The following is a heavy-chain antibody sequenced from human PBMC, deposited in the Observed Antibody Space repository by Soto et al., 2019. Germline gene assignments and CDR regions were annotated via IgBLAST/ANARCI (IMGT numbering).Heavy chain of an antibody. D-gene: IGHD6-6*01. CDR2: ISSNGGST. Sequence: VGSLRLSCSASGFTFSSYAMHWVRQAPGKGLEYASAISSNGGSTYYADSVKGRFTISRDNSKNTLYLQMSSLRAEDTAVYYCVKELRPPSYFDYWGQGTLVTVSS. J-gene: IGHJ4*02. CDR1: GFTFSSYA. V-gene: IGHV3-64D*06. CDR3: VKELRPPSYFDY.